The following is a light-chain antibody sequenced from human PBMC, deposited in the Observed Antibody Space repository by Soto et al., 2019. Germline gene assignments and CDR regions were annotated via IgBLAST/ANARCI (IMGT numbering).Light chain of an antibody. CDR2: GAS. Sequence: EIVMTQSPATLSVSPGERATLSCRASQSVSSNLAWYQQKPGQAPRLLIYGASTRATGIPARFSGSGSGTKLPLTISSLQSEDFAVYYCQQYNNWPLTFGGGTKVEIK. CDR3: QQYNNWPLT. V-gene: IGKV3-15*01. J-gene: IGKJ4*01. CDR1: QSVSSN.